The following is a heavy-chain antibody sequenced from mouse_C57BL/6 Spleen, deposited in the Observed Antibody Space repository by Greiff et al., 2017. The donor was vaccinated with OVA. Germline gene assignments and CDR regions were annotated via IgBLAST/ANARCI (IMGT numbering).Heavy chain of an antibody. Sequence: VQLQQPGAELVMPGASVKLSCKASGYTFTSYWMHWVKQRPGQGLEWIGEIDPSDSYTNYNQKFKGKSTLTVDKSSSTAYVQLSSLTSEDSAVYYCASLLRDGFDYWGQGTTLTVSS. CDR1: GYTFTSYW. J-gene: IGHJ2*01. CDR2: IDPSDSYT. CDR3: ASLLRDGFDY. V-gene: IGHV1-69*01. D-gene: IGHD1-1*01.